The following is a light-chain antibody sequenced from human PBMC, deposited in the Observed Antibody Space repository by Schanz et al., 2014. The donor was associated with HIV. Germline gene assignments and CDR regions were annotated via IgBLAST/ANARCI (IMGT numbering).Light chain of an antibody. J-gene: IGLJ2*01. V-gene: IGLV2-14*01. Sequence: QSALTQPASVSGSPGQSITISCTGNSRDVDSNNYVSWYQQCPGKAPKLMIYDVSNRPSGVSDRFSGSKSGNTASLTISGLQAEDEAVYYCSSYTSSSPVVFGGGTKVTVL. CDR2: DVS. CDR3: SSYTSSSPVV. CDR1: SRDVDSNNY.